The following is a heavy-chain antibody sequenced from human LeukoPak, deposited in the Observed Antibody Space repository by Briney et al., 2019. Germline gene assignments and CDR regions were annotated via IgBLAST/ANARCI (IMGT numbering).Heavy chain of an antibody. CDR1: GGSISSGSYY. D-gene: IGHD3-22*01. J-gene: IGHJ6*03. CDR3: AREIKAYYYDSSGYYSHNEWYYYYYMDV. CDR2: IYTSGST. V-gene: IGHV4-61*02. Sequence: SETLSLTCAVYGGSISSGSYYWSWIRQPAGKGLEWIGRIYTSGSTNYNPSLKSRVTISVDTSKNQFSLKLSSVTAADTAVYYCAREIKAYYYDSSGYYSHNEWYYYYYMDVWGKGTTVTISS.